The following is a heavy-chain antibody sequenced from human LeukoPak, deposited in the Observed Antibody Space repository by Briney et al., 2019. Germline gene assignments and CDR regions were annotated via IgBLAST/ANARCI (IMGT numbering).Heavy chain of an antibody. J-gene: IGHJ4*02. CDR1: GFTFSRND. CDR3: AKETVDMAARPFDY. V-gene: IGHV3-23*01. D-gene: IGHD5-24*01. Sequence: GGSLRLSCAASGFTFSRNDMSWVRQTPGKGLEWVSAVSSSGGRTFYAASVKGRFTISRDNSKDTLYLQMNSLRAEDTAVYYCAKETVDMAARPFDYWGQGTLVTVSS. CDR2: VSSSGGRT.